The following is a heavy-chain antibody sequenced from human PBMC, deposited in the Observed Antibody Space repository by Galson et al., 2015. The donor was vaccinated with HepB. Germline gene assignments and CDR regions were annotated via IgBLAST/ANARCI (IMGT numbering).Heavy chain of an antibody. CDR1: GFTFSSYA. CDR3: AKESPVWVGEFVYYFDY. V-gene: IGHV3-23*01. J-gene: IGHJ4*02. D-gene: IGHD3-10*01. Sequence: SLRLSCAASGFTFSSYAMRWVRQAPGKGLEWVSAISGSGGSTYYADSVQGRFTIPRDNSKNTLYLQMNSLRAEDTAVYYCAKESPVWVGEFVYYFDYWGQGTLVTVSS. CDR2: ISGSGGST.